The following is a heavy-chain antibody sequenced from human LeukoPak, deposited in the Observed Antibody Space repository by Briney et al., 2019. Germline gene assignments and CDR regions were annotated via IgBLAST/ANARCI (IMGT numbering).Heavy chain of an antibody. V-gene: IGHV4-34*01. CDR2: VHYSGSA. D-gene: IGHD3-10*01. CDR3: ARGQWFRAF. Sequence: PSETLSLTCAVYGGSFSGYYWTWIRQSPGRALEWIGEVHYSGSATYNPSLKSRVTISVDTSINQFSLKMNSVTAADTAVYYCARGQWFRAFWSRGTPVTVSS. CDR1: GGSFSGYY. J-gene: IGHJ4*02.